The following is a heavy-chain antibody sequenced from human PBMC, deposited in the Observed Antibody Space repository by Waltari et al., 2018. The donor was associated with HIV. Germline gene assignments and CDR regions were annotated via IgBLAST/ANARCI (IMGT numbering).Heavy chain of an antibody. Sequence: QVQLVESGGGVVQPGRSLRLSCATSGFTLSSYGMHWVRQAPGKGLEWVTVIWYDGSKKYYADSVKGRFTISRDNSKNTLYLRMNSLRIEDTAVYYCARKYSSSWGAPFDYWGQGTLVTVSS. J-gene: IGHJ4*02. D-gene: IGHD6-13*01. CDR1: GFTLSSYG. V-gene: IGHV3-33*01. CDR2: IWYDGSKK. CDR3: ARKYSSSWGAPFDY.